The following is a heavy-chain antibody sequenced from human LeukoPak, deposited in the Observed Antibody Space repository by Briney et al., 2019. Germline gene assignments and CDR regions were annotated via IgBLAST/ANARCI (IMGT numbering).Heavy chain of an antibody. CDR2: ISKSSTYI. CDR3: AREVMATASFDY. J-gene: IGHJ4*02. CDR1: GFTFRDYT. D-gene: IGHD5-24*01. Sequence: GGSLRLSCAASGFTFRDYTMNWVRQAPGKGLEWVSAISKSSTYIKYADSVKGRFTVSRDNAKNSLFLQMNSLRVEDTAVYYCAREVMATASFDYWGQGTLVTVSS. V-gene: IGHV3-21*01.